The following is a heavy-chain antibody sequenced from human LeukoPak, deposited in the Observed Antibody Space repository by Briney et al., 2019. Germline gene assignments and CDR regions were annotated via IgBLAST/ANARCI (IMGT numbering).Heavy chain of an antibody. Sequence: ASVKVSCKASGYTFTGYYMHWVRQAPGQGLEWMGWINPNSGGTNYAQKFQGRVTMTRDTSISTAYMELSRLRSDDTAVYYCARSLPYVRHDFDYWGQGTLVTVSS. V-gene: IGHV1-2*02. CDR1: GYTFTGYY. CDR3: ARSLPYVRHDFDY. CDR2: INPNSGGT. J-gene: IGHJ4*02. D-gene: IGHD3-16*01.